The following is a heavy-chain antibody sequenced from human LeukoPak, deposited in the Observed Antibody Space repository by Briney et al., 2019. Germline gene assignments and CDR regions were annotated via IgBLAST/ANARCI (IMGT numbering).Heavy chain of an antibody. J-gene: IGHJ6*03. CDR1: GVTFSSYG. V-gene: IGHV3-23*01. Sequence: GGTLRLSCAASGVTFSSYGMSWVRQAPGKGLEWVSAISGSGGSTYYADSVKGRFTISRDNSKNTLYLQKNSLRAEDTAVYYCAKSPFVRGVIPSWGRYYYYYMDVWGKGTTVTISS. CDR3: AKSPFVRGVIPSWGRYYYYYMDV. D-gene: IGHD3-10*01. CDR2: ISGSGGST.